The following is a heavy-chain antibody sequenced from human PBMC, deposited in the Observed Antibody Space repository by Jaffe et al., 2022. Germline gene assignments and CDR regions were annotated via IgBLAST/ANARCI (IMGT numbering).Heavy chain of an antibody. V-gene: IGHV3-74*01. CDR2: INSDGYSI. Sequence: DVQLVESGGGLVQPGGSLRLSCAGSGFTFSSYWMHWVRQAPGKGLVWISRINSDGYSISYADSVKGRFTISRDNAKNTLYLQMNSLRDEDTAVYYCAMNLPSDNWGQGTLVTVSS. CDR3: AMNLPSDN. J-gene: IGHJ4*02. CDR1: GFTFSSYW.